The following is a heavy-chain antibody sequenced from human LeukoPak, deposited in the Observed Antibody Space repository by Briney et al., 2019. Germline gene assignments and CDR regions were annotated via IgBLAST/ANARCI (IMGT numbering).Heavy chain of an antibody. CDR2: INHSGST. CDR3: ARRSDIVVVPAAKRWFDP. Sequence: PSETLSLTCAVYGGSFSGYYWSWIRQPPGKGQEWNGEINHSGSTNYNPSLKSRVTISVDTSKNQFSLKLSSVTAADTAVYYCARRSDIVVVPAAKRWFDPWGQGTLVTVSS. J-gene: IGHJ5*02. CDR1: GGSFSGYY. D-gene: IGHD2-2*01. V-gene: IGHV4-34*01.